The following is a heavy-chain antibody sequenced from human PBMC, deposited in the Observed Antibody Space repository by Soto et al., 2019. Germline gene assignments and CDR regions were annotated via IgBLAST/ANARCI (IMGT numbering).Heavy chain of an antibody. CDR3: VRSKDSSGYLDY. D-gene: IGHD3-22*01. V-gene: IGHV1-2*02. CDR2: INPNSAGS. CDR1: GYTFTGSY. J-gene: IGHJ4*02. Sequence: ASVRVSCKASGYTFTGSYLHWVRQAPGQGLEWMGWINPNSAGSKYIEKFQGRVTMTRDTSISTAYIELRSLRSDDTAVYYCVRSKDSSGYLDYWGQGTLVTVSS.